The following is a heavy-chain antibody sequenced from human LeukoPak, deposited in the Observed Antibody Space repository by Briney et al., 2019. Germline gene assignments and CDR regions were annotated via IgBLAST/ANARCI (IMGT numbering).Heavy chain of an antibody. V-gene: IGHV3-30*18. CDR3: AKDLGDSSGYYWGTFDY. Sequence: GRSLRLSCAASGFTFSSYGMHWVRQAPGKGLEWVAVISYDGSNKYYADSVKGRFTISRDNSKNTLYLQMNSLRAEDTAVYYCAKDLGDSSGYYWGTFDYWGQGTLVTVSS. J-gene: IGHJ4*02. CDR2: ISYDGSNK. CDR1: GFTFSSYG. D-gene: IGHD3-22*01.